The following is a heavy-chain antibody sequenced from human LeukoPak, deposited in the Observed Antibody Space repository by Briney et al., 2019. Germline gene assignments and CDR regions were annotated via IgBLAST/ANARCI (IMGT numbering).Heavy chain of an antibody. CDR1: GFTFSSYS. Sequence: GGSLRLSCAASGFTFSSYSMNWVRQAPGKGLEWVSSISSSSSYIYYADSVKGRFTISRDNSKNTLYLQMNSLRAEDTAVYYCAKDYYDSSGYLNYFDYWGQGTLVTVSS. J-gene: IGHJ4*02. CDR3: AKDYYDSSGYLNYFDY. CDR2: ISSSSSYI. D-gene: IGHD3-22*01. V-gene: IGHV3-21*01.